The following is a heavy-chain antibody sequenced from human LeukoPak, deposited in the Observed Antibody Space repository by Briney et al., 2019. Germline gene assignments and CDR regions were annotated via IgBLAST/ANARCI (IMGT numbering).Heavy chain of an antibody. D-gene: IGHD5-24*01. J-gene: IGHJ4*02. CDR2: ISGSGATT. V-gene: IGHV3-23*01. CDR1: GFTFSSCA. Sequence: GALRLSCAASGFTFSSCAMSWVRQAPGKGLEWVSVISGSGATTYYADSVKGRFTISRDNSKNTLYMQMNSLRGDDTAVYYCAKEADGYRLFDYWGQGTLVTVSS. CDR3: AKEADGYRLFDY.